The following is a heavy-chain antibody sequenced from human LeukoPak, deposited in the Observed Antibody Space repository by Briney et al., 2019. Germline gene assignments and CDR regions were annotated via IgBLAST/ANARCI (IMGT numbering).Heavy chain of an antibody. Sequence: SETLSLTCAVSGGSISSGGYSWSWIRQPPGKGLEWIGEINHSGSTNYNPSLKSRVTISVDTSKNQFSLKLSSVTAADTAVYYCARGSGYDLFDYWGQGTLVTVSS. CDR1: GGSISSGGYS. D-gene: IGHD5-12*01. CDR2: INHSGST. J-gene: IGHJ4*02. V-gene: IGHV4-34*01. CDR3: ARGSGYDLFDY.